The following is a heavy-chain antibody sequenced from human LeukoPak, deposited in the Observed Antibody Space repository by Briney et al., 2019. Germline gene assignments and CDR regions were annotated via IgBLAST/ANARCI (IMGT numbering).Heavy chain of an antibody. CDR3: ARVPEPHRYIVVVPAAIPGVRYYYYMDV. J-gene: IGHJ6*03. Sequence: ASVKVSCKASGYIFSNFGINWVRQAPGQGLEWMGWISGYNGYTKYAQKLQGRVTMTTDTSTSTAHMELRSLRSDDTAVYYCARVPEPHRYIVVVPAAIPGVRYYYYMDVWGKGTTVTVSS. V-gene: IGHV1-18*01. CDR2: ISGYNGYT. D-gene: IGHD2-2*02. CDR1: GYIFSNFG.